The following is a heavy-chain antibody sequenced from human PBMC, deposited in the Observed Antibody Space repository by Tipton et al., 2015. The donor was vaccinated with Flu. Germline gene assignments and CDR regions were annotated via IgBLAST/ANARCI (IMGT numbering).Heavy chain of an antibody. CDR1: GGSISSYY. CDR3: ARDLHCGGDCYSKGKFLYYYYYMDV. CDR2: IYTSGST. V-gene: IGHV4-4*07. D-gene: IGHD2-21*01. J-gene: IGHJ6*03. Sequence: TLSLTCTVSGGSISSYYWSWIRQPAGKGLEWIGRIYTSGSTNYNPSLKSRVTMSVDTSKNQFSLKLSSVTAADTAVYYCARDLHCGGDCYSKGKFLYYYYYMDVWGKGTTVTVSS.